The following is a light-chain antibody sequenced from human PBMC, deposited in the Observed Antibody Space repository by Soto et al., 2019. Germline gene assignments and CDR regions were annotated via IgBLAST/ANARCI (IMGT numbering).Light chain of an antibody. J-gene: IGKJ1*01. V-gene: IGKV3-20*01. CDR1: QSVPSDY. Sequence: VVTQSTGTLSLSPGERATLSCRASQSVPSDYLAWYHQRPGQAPRLLIYGASNRATGTPDRFSGSGSGTDFTLTISRLDPEDFTLFFCQQYGSSPLPFGQGTKVDVK. CDR3: QQYGSSPLP. CDR2: GAS.